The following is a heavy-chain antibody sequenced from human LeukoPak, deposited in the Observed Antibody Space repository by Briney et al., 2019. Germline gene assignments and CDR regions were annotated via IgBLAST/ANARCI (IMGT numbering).Heavy chain of an antibody. CDR3: ARDLRSSSSGGYYYYYMDV. D-gene: IGHD6-6*01. CDR2: IYTSGST. Sequence: SETLSLTCTVSGGSISSYYWSWIRQPAGKGLEWIGRIYTSGSTNYNPSLKSRVTMSVDTSKNQFSLKLSSVTAADTAVYYCARDLRSSSSGGYYYYYMDVWGKGTTVTVSS. CDR1: GGSISSYY. V-gene: IGHV4-4*07. J-gene: IGHJ6*03.